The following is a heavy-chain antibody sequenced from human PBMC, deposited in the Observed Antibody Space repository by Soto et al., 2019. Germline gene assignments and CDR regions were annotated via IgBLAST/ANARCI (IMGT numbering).Heavy chain of an antibody. CDR3: ASYGPDLIDY. CDR1: GGTFSSYT. D-gene: IGHD3-10*01. CDR2: IIPILGIA. Sequence: QVQLVQSGAEVKKPGSSVKVSCKASGGTFSSYTISWVRQAPGQGLEWMGRIIPILGIANYAQKFQGRVTITADKAPSTAYRELSSLRSEDTAVYYCASYGPDLIDYWGQGTLVTVSS. J-gene: IGHJ4*02. V-gene: IGHV1-69*02.